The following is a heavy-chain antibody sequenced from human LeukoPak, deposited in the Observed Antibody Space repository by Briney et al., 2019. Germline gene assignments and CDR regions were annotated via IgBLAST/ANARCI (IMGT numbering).Heavy chain of an antibody. Sequence: GGSLRLSCAASGFTFSNYAMHWVLQAPGKELEWVAVISYDGGNKYYADSVKGRFAISRDNSKNTLYLQMNSLRAEDTAVYYCARVSDRGVDYWGQGTLVTVSS. J-gene: IGHJ4*02. CDR3: ARVSDRGVDY. CDR1: GFTFSNYA. V-gene: IGHV3-30*09. D-gene: IGHD2/OR15-2a*01. CDR2: ISYDGGNK.